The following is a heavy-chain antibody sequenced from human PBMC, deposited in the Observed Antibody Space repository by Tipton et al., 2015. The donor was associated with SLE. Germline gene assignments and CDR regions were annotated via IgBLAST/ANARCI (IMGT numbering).Heavy chain of an antibody. CDR1: GFTFSNYA. CDR3: ARDSWGLDY. V-gene: IGHV3-23*01. Sequence: SLRLSCAASGFTFSNYAMAWVRQAPGKGLEWVSSITANGADTYYADSVKGRFTISRDNSKTTLYLQMDSLRAEDTAVYYCARDSWGLDYWGQGTLVAVSS. D-gene: IGHD7-27*01. CDR2: ITANGADT. J-gene: IGHJ4*02.